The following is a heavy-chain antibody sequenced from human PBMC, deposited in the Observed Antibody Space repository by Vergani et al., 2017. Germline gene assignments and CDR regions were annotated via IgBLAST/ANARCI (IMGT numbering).Heavy chain of an antibody. V-gene: IGHV4-39*02. Sequence: QLQLQESGPGLVKPSETLPLICTVSGSSINPSSSFWGWLRQSPGKGLEWIGSINYVGRTYYIPSLQSRATVFVDTSKNQFSLNLTSVTAADTAVYYCARVRGDNWYFDLWGRGTLVTVSS. D-gene: IGHD3-16*01. CDR1: GSSINPSSSF. CDR3: ARVRGDNWYFDL. J-gene: IGHJ2*01. CDR2: INYVGRT.